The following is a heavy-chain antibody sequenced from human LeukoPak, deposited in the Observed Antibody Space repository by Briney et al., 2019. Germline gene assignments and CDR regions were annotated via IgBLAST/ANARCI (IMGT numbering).Heavy chain of an antibody. CDR3: ARGRGYSYEFDY. Sequence: GASVKVSCKASGYTFTSYDINWGRQATGQGLEWMGWMNPNSGNTGYAQKFQGRVTMTRNTSISTAYMELSSLRSEDTAVYYCARGRGYSYEFDYWGQGTLVTVSS. CDR2: MNPNSGNT. J-gene: IGHJ4*02. CDR1: GYTFTSYD. D-gene: IGHD5-18*01. V-gene: IGHV1-8*01.